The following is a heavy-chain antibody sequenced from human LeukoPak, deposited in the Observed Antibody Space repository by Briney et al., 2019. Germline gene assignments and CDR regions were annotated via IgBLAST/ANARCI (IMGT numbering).Heavy chain of an antibody. CDR2: ISGSSGST. CDR1: GFTFSSYA. CDR3: AKDTPSRIDS. Sequence: GGSLRLSCAASGFTFSSYAMSWVRQAPGKGLEWVSGISGSSGSTLYADSVKGRFTISRDNSKNTLYLQMNSLRAEDTAVYYCAKDTPSRIDSWGQGTLVTVSS. J-gene: IGHJ4*02. V-gene: IGHV3-23*01.